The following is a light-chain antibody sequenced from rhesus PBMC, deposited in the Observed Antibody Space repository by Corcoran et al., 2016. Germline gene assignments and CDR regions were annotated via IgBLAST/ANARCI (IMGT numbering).Light chain of an antibody. CDR1: PGISNW. J-gene: IGKJ2*01. Sequence: DIQMTQSPSSLFASVGDRVTTTCQARPGISNWLDWYQQKPRKAPKLLIDAASRLKSGGPSRFSCGGSGTEFTLTISSLQPEDFATYYCQQHNSDPYSFGQGTKVEIK. CDR3: QQHNSDPYS. V-gene: IGKV1S4*01. CDR2: AAS.